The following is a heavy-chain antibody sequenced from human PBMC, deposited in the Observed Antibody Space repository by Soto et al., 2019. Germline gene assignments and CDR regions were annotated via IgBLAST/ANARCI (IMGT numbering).Heavy chain of an antibody. V-gene: IGHV1-69*01. D-gene: IGHD1-1*01. CDR1: GGTFSSYA. Sequence: GXSVKVSYKASGGTFSSYAISLGRHPPGQGLEWMGGIIPIFGTANYAQKFQGRVTITADESTSTAYMELSSLRSEDTAVYYCARDPENWNDRNWFDPWGQGTLVTV. CDR3: ARDPENWNDRNWFDP. CDR2: IIPIFGTA. J-gene: IGHJ5*02.